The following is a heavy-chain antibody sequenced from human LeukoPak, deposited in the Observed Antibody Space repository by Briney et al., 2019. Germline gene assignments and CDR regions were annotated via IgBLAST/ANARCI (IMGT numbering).Heavy chain of an antibody. Sequence: GGSLRLSCAASGFTFSSYAMSWVRQAPGKGLEWVSAISGSGGSTYYADSVKGRFTISRDNAKNSLYLQMNSLRAEDTAVYYCARDYGGKPLDYWGQGTLVTVSS. CDR1: GFTFSSYA. D-gene: IGHD4-23*01. CDR3: ARDYGGKPLDY. J-gene: IGHJ4*02. CDR2: ISGSGGST. V-gene: IGHV3-23*01.